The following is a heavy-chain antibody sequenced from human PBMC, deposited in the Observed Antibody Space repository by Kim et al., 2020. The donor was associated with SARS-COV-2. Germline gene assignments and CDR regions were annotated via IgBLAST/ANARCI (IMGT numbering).Heavy chain of an antibody. CDR3: TRPTYSSTVN. CDR2: AT. Sequence: ATAYAASVKGRFTISRDDSKNTAYLQMNSLKTEDTAVYYCTRPTYSSTVNWGQGTMVTVSS. D-gene: IGHD6-13*01. V-gene: IGHV3-73*01. J-gene: IGHJ3*01.